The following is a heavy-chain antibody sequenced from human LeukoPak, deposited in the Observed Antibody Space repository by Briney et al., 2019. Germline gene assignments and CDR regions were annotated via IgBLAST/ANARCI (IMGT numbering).Heavy chain of an antibody. CDR3: ARGYPRTPNWFDP. V-gene: IGHV4-39*07. Sequence: SETLSLTCTVSGGPINTASEYWRWVRQPPGKGLQFNGEINHSGSTNYNTSLKSRVTISVDTSKNQFSLKLSSVTAADTAVYYCARGYPRTPNWFDPWGQGTLVTVSS. D-gene: IGHD1-14*01. CDR1: GGPINTASEY. CDR2: INHSGST. J-gene: IGHJ5*02.